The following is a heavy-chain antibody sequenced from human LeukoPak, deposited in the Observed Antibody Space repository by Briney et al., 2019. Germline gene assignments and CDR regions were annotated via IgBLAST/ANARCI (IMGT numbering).Heavy chain of an antibody. CDR1: GGTFSSYA. J-gene: IGHJ3*02. D-gene: IGHD3-22*01. CDR2: IIPIFGTA. Sequence: ASVKVSCKASGGTFSSYAISWVRQAPGQGLEWMGGIIPIFGTANYAQKFQGRVTITADESTSTAYMELSSLRSEDTAVYYCASYSRSVINDSSGTDAFDIWGQGTMVTVSS. V-gene: IGHV1-69*13. CDR3: ASYSRSVINDSSGTDAFDI.